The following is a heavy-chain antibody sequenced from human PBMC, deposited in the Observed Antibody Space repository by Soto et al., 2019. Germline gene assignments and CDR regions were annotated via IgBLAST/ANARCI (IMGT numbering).Heavy chain of an antibody. CDR2: IYYSGST. Sequence: SETLSLTCTVSGGSISSYYWSWIRQPPGKGLEWIGYIYYSGSTNYNPSLKSRVTISVDTSKNQFSLKLSSVTAADTAVYYCARTLLWFGELGSSTDAYYYYYGMDVWGQGTTVTVS. D-gene: IGHD3-10*01. CDR1: GGSISSYY. J-gene: IGHJ6*02. CDR3: ARTLLWFGELGSSTDAYYYYYGMDV. V-gene: IGHV4-59*08.